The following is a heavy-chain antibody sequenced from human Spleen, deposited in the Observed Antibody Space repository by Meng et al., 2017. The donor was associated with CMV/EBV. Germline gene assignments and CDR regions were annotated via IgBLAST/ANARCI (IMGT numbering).Heavy chain of an antibody. V-gene: IGHV4-59*11. D-gene: IGHD1-26*01. CDR1: GGSFSGHY. CDR3: ARVLYTWEQGTYYFDY. CDR2: IYDTVST. J-gene: IGHJ4*02. Sequence: SETLSLTCAVYGGSFSGHYWSWIRQPPGKGLEWIGYIYDTVSTNYSPSLESRVTMSIDTSKNQFSLKLSSVTAANTAVYYCARVLYTWEQGTYYFDYWGQGMLVTVSS.